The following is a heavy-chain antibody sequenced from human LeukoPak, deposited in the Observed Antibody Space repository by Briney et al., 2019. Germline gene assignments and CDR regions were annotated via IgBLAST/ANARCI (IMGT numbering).Heavy chain of an antibody. J-gene: IGHJ4*02. D-gene: IGHD3-10*01. V-gene: IGHV3-21*01. CDR3: ARDQGYGAGSGELSSY. Sequence: GGSLRLSCAASGFTFSSYSMNWVRQAPGKGLEWVSSISSSSSYIYYADSVKGRFTISRDNAKNSLYLQMNSLRAEDTAVYYCARDQGYGAGSGELSSYWGQGTLVTVSS. CDR2: ISSSSSYI. CDR1: GFTFSSYS.